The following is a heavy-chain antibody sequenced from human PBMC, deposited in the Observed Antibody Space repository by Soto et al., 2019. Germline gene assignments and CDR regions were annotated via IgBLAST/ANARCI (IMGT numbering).Heavy chain of an antibody. D-gene: IGHD3-16*01. CDR3: ARDYPGGFDGMDV. Sequence: PSETLPLTCTVSGGSISSYYWSWIRQPPGKGLEWIGYIYYSGSTNYNPSLKSRVTISVDTSKNQFSLKLSSVTAADTAVYYCARDYPGGFDGMDVWGQGTTVTVSS. J-gene: IGHJ6*02. CDR2: IYYSGST. CDR1: GGSISSYY. V-gene: IGHV4-59*01.